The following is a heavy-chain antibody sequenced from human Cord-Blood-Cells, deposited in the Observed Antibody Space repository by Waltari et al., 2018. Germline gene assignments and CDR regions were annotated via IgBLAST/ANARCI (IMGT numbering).Heavy chain of an antibody. J-gene: IGHJ4*02. CDR1: GGSFSGYY. Sequence: QVQLQQWGAGLLKPSETLSITCAVYGGSFSGYYWSWIRQPPGKGLEWIGEINHSGSTNYNPSLKSRVTISVDTSKNQFSLKLSSVTAADTAVYYCARLMGDYWGQGTLVTVSS. D-gene: IGHD3-16*01. CDR3: ARLMGDY. CDR2: INHSGST. V-gene: IGHV4-34*01.